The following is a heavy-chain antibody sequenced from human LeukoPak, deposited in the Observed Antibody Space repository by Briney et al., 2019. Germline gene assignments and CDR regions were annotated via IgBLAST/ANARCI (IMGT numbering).Heavy chain of an antibody. CDR1: GYTFSSYD. CDR3: ARSPVGGWYDGFDP. V-gene: IGHV1-8*01. Sequence: ASVKVSCKASGYTFSSYDINWVRQATGQGLEWMGWMNPNSGNTGYAQKFQGRVTMTRNTSISTAYMELSSLRSEDTAVYYCARSPVGGWYDGFDPWGQGTLVTVSS. D-gene: IGHD6-19*01. CDR2: MNPNSGNT. J-gene: IGHJ5*02.